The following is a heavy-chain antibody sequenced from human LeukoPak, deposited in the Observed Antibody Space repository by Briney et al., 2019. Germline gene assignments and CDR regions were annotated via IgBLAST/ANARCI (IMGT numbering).Heavy chain of an antibody. J-gene: IGHJ4*02. V-gene: IGHV3-11*04. CDR1: GFTFSDSY. CDR2: ISSSGTYI. CDR3: ARSGTIAVSGWFDY. Sequence: PGGSLRLSCAASGFTFSDSYMSWIRQAPGMGLEWVSSISSSGTYIYYADSVKGRFTISRDNAQNSLYLQMNSLRADDTAVYYCARSGTIAVSGWFDYWGQGTLVTVSS. D-gene: IGHD6-19*01.